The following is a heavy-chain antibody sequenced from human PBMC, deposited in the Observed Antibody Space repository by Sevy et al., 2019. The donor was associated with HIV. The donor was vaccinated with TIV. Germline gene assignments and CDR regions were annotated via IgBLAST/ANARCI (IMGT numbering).Heavy chain of an antibody. J-gene: IGHJ5*01. CDR1: SDSISGHY. Sequence: WETLSLTCSVSSDSISGHYWSWIQQPPGKGLEWIGYVNFNGNTNYNPSLRGRVSLSIDTSRKQFSLRLSSVTAADTAVYYCAIGRDWDWNFDSWGQGTLVTVSS. CDR3: AIGRDWDWNFDS. V-gene: IGHV4-4*09. D-gene: IGHD2-21*02. CDR2: VNFNGNT.